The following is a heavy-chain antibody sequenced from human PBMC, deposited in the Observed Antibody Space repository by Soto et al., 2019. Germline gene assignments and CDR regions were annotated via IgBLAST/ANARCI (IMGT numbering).Heavy chain of an antibody. D-gene: IGHD6-13*01. CDR3: ARDHAQRWAAAGHNWFDP. Sequence: GASVKVSCKASGYTFTSYGISWVRQAPGQGLEWMGWISAYNGNTNYAQKLQGRVTMTTDTSTSTAYMELRSLRSDDTAVYYCARDHAQRWAAAGHNWFDPWGQGTLVTVSS. V-gene: IGHV1-18*01. J-gene: IGHJ5*02. CDR2: ISAYNGNT. CDR1: GYTFTSYG.